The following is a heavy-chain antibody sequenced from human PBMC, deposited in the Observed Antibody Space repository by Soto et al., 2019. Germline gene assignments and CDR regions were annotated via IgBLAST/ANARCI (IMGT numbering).Heavy chain of an antibody. CDR3: AIAPDYYYYGMDV. J-gene: IGHJ6*02. CDR1: GFTFSSYA. Sequence: GGSLRLSCAASGFTFSSYAMHWVRQAPGKGLEWVAVISYDGSNKYYADSVKGRFTISRDNSKNTLYLQMNSLRAEDTAVYYCAIAPDYYYYGMDVWGQGTTVTVSS. CDR2: ISYDGSNK. V-gene: IGHV3-30-3*01.